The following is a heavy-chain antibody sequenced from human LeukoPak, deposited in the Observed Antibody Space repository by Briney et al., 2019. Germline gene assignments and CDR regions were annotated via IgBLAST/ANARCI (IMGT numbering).Heavy chain of an antibody. Sequence: ASVKVSCKASGYTFTRYDMHWVRQAPGQGLEWMGIINPSGGSINYAQKFQGRVTMTRDTSTSTVYMELSSLRSEDTAVYYCARDGWFYYDCSDYSGFDYWGQGTLVTVSS. D-gene: IGHD3-22*01. CDR3: ARDGWFYYDCSDYSGFDY. CDR2: INPSGGSI. V-gene: IGHV1-46*01. J-gene: IGHJ4*02. CDR1: GYTFTRYD.